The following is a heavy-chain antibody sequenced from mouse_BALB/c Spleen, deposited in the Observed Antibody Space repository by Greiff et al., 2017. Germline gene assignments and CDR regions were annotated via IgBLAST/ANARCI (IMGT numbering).Heavy chain of an antibody. V-gene: IGHV3-8*02. CDR1: GDSITSGY. D-gene: IGHD1-1*01. CDR2: ISYSGST. CDR3: ARGNYGSSSWFAY. Sequence: DVKLQESGPSLVKPSQTLSLTCSVTGDSITSGYWNWIRKFPGNKLEYMGYISYSGSTYYNPSLKSRISITRDTSKNQYYLQLNSVTTEDTATYYCARGNYGSSSWFAYWGQGTLVTVSA. J-gene: IGHJ3*01.